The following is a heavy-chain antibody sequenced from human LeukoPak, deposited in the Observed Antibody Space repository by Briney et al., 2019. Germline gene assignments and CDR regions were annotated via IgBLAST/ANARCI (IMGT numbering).Heavy chain of an antibody. CDR1: GYTFSSYD. V-gene: IGHV1-8*01. D-gene: IGHD2-15*01. CDR2: MNPNSGNT. Sequence: ASVKVSCKASGYTFSSYDINWVRQATGQGLEWMGWMNPNSGNTGYAQKFQGRVNMTRNTSISTAYMELSSLRSEDTAVYYCARVYCSGGSCYSSRGNFDYWGQGTLVSVSS. CDR3: ARVYCSGGSCYSSRGNFDY. J-gene: IGHJ4*02.